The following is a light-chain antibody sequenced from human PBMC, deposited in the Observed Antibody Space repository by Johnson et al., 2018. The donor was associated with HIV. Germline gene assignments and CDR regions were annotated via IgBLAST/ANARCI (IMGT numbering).Light chain of an antibody. V-gene: IGLV1-51*02. CDR3: GTWDTSLSAGGV. Sequence: QSVLTQPPSVSAAPGQKVTISCSGSSSNIGNNYVSWYQQLPGTAPKLLIYESNKRPSGIPDRFSGSKSGTSATLGITGLQTGDEADYYCGTWDTSLSAGGVFGTGTNVTVL. CDR1: SSNIGNNY. CDR2: ESN. J-gene: IGLJ1*01.